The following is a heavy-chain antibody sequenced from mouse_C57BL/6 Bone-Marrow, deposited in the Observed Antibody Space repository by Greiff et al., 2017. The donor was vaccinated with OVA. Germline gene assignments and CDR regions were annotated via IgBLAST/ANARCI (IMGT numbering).Heavy chain of an antibody. J-gene: IGHJ3*01. CDR1: GFTFSSYA. CDR3: TRVAPYYYGSSPFAY. D-gene: IGHD1-1*01. Sequence: DVMLVESGEGLVKPGGSLKLSCAASGFTFSSYAMSWVRQTPEKRLEWVAYISSGGDYIYYADTVKGRFTISRDNARNTLYLQMSSLKSEDTAMYYCTRVAPYYYGSSPFAYWGQGTLVTVSA. CDR2: ISSGGDYI. V-gene: IGHV5-9-1*02.